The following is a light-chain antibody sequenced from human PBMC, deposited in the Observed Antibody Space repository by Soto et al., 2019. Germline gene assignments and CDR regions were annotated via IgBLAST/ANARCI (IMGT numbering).Light chain of an antibody. V-gene: IGLV2-14*03. J-gene: IGLJ1*01. CDR3: SSYTTSSTRV. Sequence: QSVLTQPASVSGSPGQSITISCTGTSSDVGAYDYVSWYQQHPDKAPKLMIYEVSYRPSGVSNRFSGSESVNTATLTISGLQAEDEADYYCSSYTTSSTRVFGTGTKVTVL. CDR1: SSDVGAYDY. CDR2: EVS.